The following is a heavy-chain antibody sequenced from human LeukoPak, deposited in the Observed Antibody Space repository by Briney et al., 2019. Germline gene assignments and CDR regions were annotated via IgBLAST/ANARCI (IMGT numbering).Heavy chain of an antibody. J-gene: IGHJ6*03. CDR3: ARWGATVDSGYSYGFYNYMDV. V-gene: IGHV1-2*02. Sequence: ASVKVSCKASGYTFTGYYMHWVRQAPGQGLEWMGWINPNSGGTNYAQKFQGRVTMTRDTSISTAYMELSRLRSDDTAVYYCARWGATVDSGYSYGFYNYMDVWGKGTTVTVSS. CDR1: GYTFTGYY. CDR2: INPNSGGT. D-gene: IGHD5-18*01.